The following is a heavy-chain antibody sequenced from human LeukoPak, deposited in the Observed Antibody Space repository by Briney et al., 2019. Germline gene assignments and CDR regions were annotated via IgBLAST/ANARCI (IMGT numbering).Heavy chain of an antibody. Sequence: PGGSLRLSCAASGFTFSSYGMHWVRQAPGKGLEWVAVIWYDGSNKYYADSVKGRFTISRDNSKNTLYLQMNSLRAEDTAVYYCARELRKSSGSYGNFDYWGQGTLVTVSS. CDR3: ARELRKSSGSYGNFDY. J-gene: IGHJ4*02. CDR1: GFTFSSYG. V-gene: IGHV3-33*01. CDR2: IWYDGSNK. D-gene: IGHD1-26*01.